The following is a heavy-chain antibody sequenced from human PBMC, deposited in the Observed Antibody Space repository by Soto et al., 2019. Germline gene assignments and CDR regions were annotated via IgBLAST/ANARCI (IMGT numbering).Heavy chain of an antibody. Sequence: SETLSLTCTVSDGSVSSGNYYWTWIRQPPGKGLEWIGYIHSSGSTLYNPSLKSRVFISVDTSMNQFSLKLTSVTAADTALYFCARDSLALFDSGGQGTLVTSP. CDR1: DGSVSSGNYY. J-gene: IGHJ4*02. D-gene: IGHD5-12*01. CDR2: IHSSGST. CDR3: ARDSLALFDS. V-gene: IGHV4-61*01.